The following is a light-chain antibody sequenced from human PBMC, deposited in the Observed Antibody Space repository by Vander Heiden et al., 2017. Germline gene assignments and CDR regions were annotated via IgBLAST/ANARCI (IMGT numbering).Light chain of an antibody. V-gene: IGKV1-5*03. J-gene: IGKJ2*01. CDR3: QQCASYYI. CDR2: KAS. CDR1: QDITDW. Sequence: DIQMTQSPSTLSASVGDKVTITCRATQDITDWLAWYQQRPGEAPRLLIYKASNLESGVPSRFSGSGSGTQFTLTISSLQPDDSATYYCQQCASYYIFGQGTKVEIK.